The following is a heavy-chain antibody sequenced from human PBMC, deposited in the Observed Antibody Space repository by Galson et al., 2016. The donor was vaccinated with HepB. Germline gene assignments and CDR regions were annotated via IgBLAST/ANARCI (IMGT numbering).Heavy chain of an antibody. Sequence: SLRLSCAASGFAVSTDYMNWVRQAPGKGLEWVSVIYSGSRTYYTDSVKGRFTISRDHSKNTLYLQMNSLRAEDTAVYYCARDSRGISGRDSVVHWGQGTLVTVSS. CDR1: GFAVSTDY. CDR2: IYSGSRT. J-gene: IGHJ4*02. CDR3: ARDSRGISGRDSVVH. V-gene: IGHV3-53*01. D-gene: IGHD4-23*01.